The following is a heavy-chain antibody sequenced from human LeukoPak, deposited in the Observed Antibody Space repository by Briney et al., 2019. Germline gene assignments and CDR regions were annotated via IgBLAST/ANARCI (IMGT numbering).Heavy chain of an antibody. D-gene: IGHD3-10*01. Sequence: GGSLRLSCAAPGFTFSSYAMSWVRQAPGKGLEWVSAISGSGGSTYYADSVKGRFTISRDNSKNTLYLQMNSLRAEDTAVYYCAKDPAYGPKYYFDYWGQGTLVTVSS. CDR1: GFTFSSYA. J-gene: IGHJ4*02. CDR2: ISGSGGST. V-gene: IGHV3-23*01. CDR3: AKDPAYGPKYYFDY.